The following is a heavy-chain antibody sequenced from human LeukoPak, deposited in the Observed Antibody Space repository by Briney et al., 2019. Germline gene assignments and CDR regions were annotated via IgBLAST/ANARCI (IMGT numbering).Heavy chain of an antibody. V-gene: IGHV3-23*01. CDR1: GFTFSSYA. CDR3: AKDPDSSGYYTSWDFDY. Sequence: GGSLRLSCAASGFTFSSYAMSWVRQAPGKGLEWVSAISGSGGSTYYADSVKGRFTISRDNSKNTLYLQMNSLRAEDTAVYYCAKDPDSSGYYTSWDFDYWGQGTLVTVSS. J-gene: IGHJ4*02. CDR2: ISGSGGST. D-gene: IGHD3-22*01.